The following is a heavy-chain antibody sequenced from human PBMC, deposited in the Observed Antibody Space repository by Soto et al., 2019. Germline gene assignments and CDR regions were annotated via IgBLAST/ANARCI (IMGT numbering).Heavy chain of an antibody. CDR2: ISDTSDTI. CDR1: GFTISGYS. D-gene: IGHD3-9*01. CDR3: ARDADTLTSFYYYGMDV. Sequence: EVHLVESGGGLIQPGGSLRLSCAASGFTISGYSMNWVRQAPGKGLEWVSYISDTSDTILYADSVKGRFTVSRDNAKKSLYLQMSSLRDEDTAVYYCARDADTLTSFYYYGMDVWGQGTTVTVS. V-gene: IGHV3-48*02. J-gene: IGHJ6*02.